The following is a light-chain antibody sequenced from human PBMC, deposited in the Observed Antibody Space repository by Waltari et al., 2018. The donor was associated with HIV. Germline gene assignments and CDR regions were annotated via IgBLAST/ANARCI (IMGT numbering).Light chain of an antibody. Sequence: DIQMTQSPSSVSASVGDTVTITCRASQDISNWLAWYQQKTGKAPNLLIFAASSLQSGVPSRFSGSGSGTDFTLTISSLHPEDFATYYCQQANSFPFSFGPGTKVDIK. V-gene: IGKV1-12*02. J-gene: IGKJ3*01. CDR1: QDISNW. CDR2: AAS. CDR3: QQANSFPFS.